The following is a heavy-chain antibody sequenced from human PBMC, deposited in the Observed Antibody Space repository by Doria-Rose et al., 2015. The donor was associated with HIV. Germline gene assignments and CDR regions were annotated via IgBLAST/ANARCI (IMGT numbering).Heavy chain of an antibody. D-gene: IGHD3-22*01. V-gene: IGHV3-7*01. CDR3: ARNLLEYYYDSSGFDF. Sequence: RQAPGKGLEWVANIKQDGSEKYYVDSVKGRFTISRDNAKNSLNLQMNSLRAEDTAVYYCARNLLEYYYDSSGFDFWGQGTLVTVSS. J-gene: IGHJ4*02. CDR2: IKQDGSEK.